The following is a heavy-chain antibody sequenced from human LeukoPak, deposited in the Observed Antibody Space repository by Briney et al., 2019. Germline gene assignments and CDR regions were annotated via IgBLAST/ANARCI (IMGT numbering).Heavy chain of an antibody. CDR1: GYTFTYYY. CDR2: INPNSGGT. D-gene: IGHD1-26*01. CDR3: ARMGAIGRDFDH. Sequence: ASVKVSRKASGYTFTYYYMHWVRQAPGHGLEWMGWINPNSGGTIYAQKFQGRVTMTRDTSISTAYLELSRLTSDDTAVYYCARMGAIGRDFDHWGQGTLVTVSS. V-gene: IGHV1-2*02. J-gene: IGHJ4*02.